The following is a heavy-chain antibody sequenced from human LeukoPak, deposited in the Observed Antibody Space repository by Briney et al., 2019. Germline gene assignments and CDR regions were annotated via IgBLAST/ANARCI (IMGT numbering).Heavy chain of an antibody. D-gene: IGHD6-6*01. CDR3: ARGVARSSKFHFSYYFDY. Sequence: PSETLSLTCAVYGGSFSGYHWSWIRQPPGKGLEWIGEINHSGSTNYNPSLKSRVTISVDTSKNQFSLKLSSVTAADTAVYYCARGVARSSKFHFSYYFDYWGQGTLVTVSS. J-gene: IGHJ4*02. CDR2: INHSGST. CDR1: GGSFSGYH. V-gene: IGHV4-34*01.